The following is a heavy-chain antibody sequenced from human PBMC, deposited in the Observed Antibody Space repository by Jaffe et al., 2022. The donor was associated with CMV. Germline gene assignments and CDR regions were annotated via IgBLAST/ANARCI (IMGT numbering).Heavy chain of an antibody. V-gene: IGHV3-15*01. CDR3: TTDWKDSKGHLGAFVS. CDR2: IKAKSAGGTT. CDR1: GVNFNNAW. Sequence: EVQLVESGGGLVKPGGSLRLSCVAGGVNFNNAWMNWVRQAPGKGLQWVARIKAKSAGGTTDYAPPVEDRFLISRDDSKNTLYLQMNSLKIEDTGVYYCTTDWKDSKGHLGAFVSWGQGTPVTVSS. J-gene: IGHJ5*02. D-gene: IGHD3-16*01.